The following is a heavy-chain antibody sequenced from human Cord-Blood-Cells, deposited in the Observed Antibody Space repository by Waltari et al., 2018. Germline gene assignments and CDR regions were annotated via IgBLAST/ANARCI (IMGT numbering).Heavy chain of an antibody. CDR3: ARGPSGITGILFDY. Sequence: QVQLVQSGAEVKKPGASVKVSCKAAGYTFTGSYMHWVRQAPGQGLEWMGWINPNSGGTNYAQKFQGWVTMTRDTSISTAYMELSRLRSDDTAVYYCARGPSGITGILFDYWGQGTLVTVSS. D-gene: IGHD1-20*01. V-gene: IGHV1-2*04. J-gene: IGHJ4*02. CDR1: GYTFTGSY. CDR2: INPNSGGT.